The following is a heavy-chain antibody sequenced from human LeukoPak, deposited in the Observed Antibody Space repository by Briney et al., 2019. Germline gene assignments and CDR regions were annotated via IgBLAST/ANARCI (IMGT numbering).Heavy chain of an antibody. J-gene: IGHJ4*02. Sequence: PGGSLRLSCAASRFTFSSYAMSWVRQAPGKGLEWVSAISGSGGSTYYADSVKGRFTISRDNSKNTLYLQMNSLRAEDTAVFYCARGGFTAHRPSHFDYWGQGSLVTVSS. CDR3: ARGGFTAHRPSHFDY. D-gene: IGHD3-10*01. CDR2: ISGSGGST. V-gene: IGHV3-23*01. CDR1: RFTFSSYA.